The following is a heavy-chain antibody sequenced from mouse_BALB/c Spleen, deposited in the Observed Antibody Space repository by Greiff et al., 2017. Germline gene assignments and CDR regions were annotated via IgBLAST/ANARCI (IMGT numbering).Heavy chain of an antibody. Sequence: DVMLVESGGGLVKPGGSLKLSCAASGFTFSSYAMSWVRQTPEQRLEWVASISSGGSTYYPDSVKGRFTISRDNARNILYLQMSSLRSEDTAMYYCARAIYYYGSSPYYYAMDYWGQGTSVTVSS. CDR2: ISSGGST. CDR1: GFTFSSYA. D-gene: IGHD1-1*01. J-gene: IGHJ4*01. CDR3: ARAIYYYGSSPYYYAMDY. V-gene: IGHV5-6-5*01.